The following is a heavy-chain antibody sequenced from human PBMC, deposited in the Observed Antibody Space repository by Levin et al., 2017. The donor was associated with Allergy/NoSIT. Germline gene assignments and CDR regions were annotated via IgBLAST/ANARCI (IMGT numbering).Heavy chain of an antibody. J-gene: IGHJ6*02. V-gene: IGHV4-39*01. CDR1: GGSISSSSYY. CDR2: IYYSGST. D-gene: IGHD1-26*01. Sequence: SETLSLTCTVSGGSISSSSYYWGWIRQPPGKGLEWIGSIYYSGSTYYNPSLKSRVTISVDTSKNQFSLKLSSVTAADTAVYYCASPSSGGSYSPVYGMDGWGQGTTVTVSS. CDR3: ASPSSGGSYSPVYGMDG.